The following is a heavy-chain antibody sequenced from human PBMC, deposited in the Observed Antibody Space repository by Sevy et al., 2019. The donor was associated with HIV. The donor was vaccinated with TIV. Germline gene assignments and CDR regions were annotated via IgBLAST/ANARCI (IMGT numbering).Heavy chain of an antibody. D-gene: IGHD3-3*01. CDR2: IWYDGSNK. V-gene: IGHV3-33*01. CDR3: AREAICGVVIGGWFDP. CDR1: GFTFSSYG. J-gene: IGHJ5*02. Sequence: GGSLRLSCAASGFTFSSYGMEWVRQAPGKGLEWVALIWYDGSNKYYADSVKGRFTISRDNSKNTLYLQMNSLRAEDTAVYYCAREAICGVVIGGWFDPWGQGTLVTVSS.